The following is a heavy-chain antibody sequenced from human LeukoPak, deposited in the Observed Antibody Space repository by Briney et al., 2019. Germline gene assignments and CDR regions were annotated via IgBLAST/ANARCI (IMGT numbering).Heavy chain of an antibody. CDR1: GYTFTSYY. CDR3: ARQGQQLAFDY. Sequence: ASVKVSCKASGYTFTSYYMHWVRQAPGQGLEWMGIINPSGGSTSYAQKFQGRVTMTRDMSTSTVYMELSSLRSEDTAVYYCARQGQQLAFDYWGQGTLVTVSS. CDR2: INPSGGST. D-gene: IGHD6-13*01. V-gene: IGHV1-46*01. J-gene: IGHJ4*02.